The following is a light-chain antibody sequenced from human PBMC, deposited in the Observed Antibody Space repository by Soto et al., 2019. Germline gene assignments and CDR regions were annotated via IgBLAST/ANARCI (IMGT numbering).Light chain of an antibody. CDR2: GAS. V-gene: IGKV3-20*01. Sequence: EIVLTQSPGTLSLSPGERATLSCRASQSVSSSYLAWYQQKPGQAPRLLIYGASSRATGIPDRFSGSGSGTDFTLTISRLEPEDFAVYDCLQYGSSPLTFGGGTKVEIK. CDR1: QSVSSSY. CDR3: LQYGSSPLT. J-gene: IGKJ4*01.